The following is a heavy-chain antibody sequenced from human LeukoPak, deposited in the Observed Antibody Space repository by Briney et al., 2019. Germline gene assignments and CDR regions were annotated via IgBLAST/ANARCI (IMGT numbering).Heavy chain of an antibody. CDR1: GYTFTGYY. V-gene: IGHV1-2*02. D-gene: IGHD5-18*01. CDR3: ARAADTAMAHFDY. Sequence: ASVKVSCKASGYTFTGYYMHWVRQAPGPGLEWMGWINPNSGGTNYAQKFQGRVTMTRDTSISTAYMELSRLRSDDTAVYYCARAADTAMAHFDYWGQGTLVTVSS. CDR2: INPNSGGT. J-gene: IGHJ4*02.